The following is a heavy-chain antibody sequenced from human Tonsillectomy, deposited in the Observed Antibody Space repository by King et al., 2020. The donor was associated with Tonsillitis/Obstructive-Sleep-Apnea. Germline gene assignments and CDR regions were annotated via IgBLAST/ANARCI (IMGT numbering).Heavy chain of an antibody. V-gene: IGHV1-69*09. CDR3: ARYGAVVIARYYYYYYMDV. J-gene: IGHJ6*03. CDR2: IIPILGIA. Sequence: VQLVESGAEVKKPGSSVKVSCKASGGTFSRYAISWVRQAPGQGLEWMGRIIPILGIANYAQKFQGRVTIIADKSTSTAYMELSSLRSEDTAVYYCARYGAVVIARYYYYYYMDVWGKGTTVTVSS. CDR1: GGTFSRYA. D-gene: IGHD2-21*01.